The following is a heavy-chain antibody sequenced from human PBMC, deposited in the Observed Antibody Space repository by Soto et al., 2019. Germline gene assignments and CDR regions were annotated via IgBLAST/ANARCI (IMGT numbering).Heavy chain of an antibody. D-gene: IGHD3-3*01. CDR2: ISYDGSNK. CDR3: ARDVLYDSYYGMDV. J-gene: IGHJ6*02. V-gene: IGHV3-30-3*01. Sequence: QVQLVESGGGVVQPGRSLRLSCAASGFTFSSYAMHWVRQAPGKGLEWVAVISYDGSNKYYADSVKGRFTISRDNSKNTLYLQMNSLRAEDTAVYYCARDVLYDSYYGMDVWGQGTTVTVSS. CDR1: GFTFSSYA.